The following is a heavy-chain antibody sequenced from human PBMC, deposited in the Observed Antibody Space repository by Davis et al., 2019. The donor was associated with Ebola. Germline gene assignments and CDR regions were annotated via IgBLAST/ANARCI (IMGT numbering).Heavy chain of an antibody. V-gene: IGHV5-51*01. CDR3: ATLRRTITGMDDGFDI. J-gene: IGHJ3*02. D-gene: IGHD1-20*01. CDR1: VHSFSSTW. CDR2: IYPGDSDT. Sequence: KVSCKVSVHSFSSTWIAWVRQMPGKGLEWMGIIYPGDSDTRYSPSFQGHISISADNSINTAYLQWSRLTASDTAMYYCATLRRTITGMDDGFDIWGQGTMVTVSS.